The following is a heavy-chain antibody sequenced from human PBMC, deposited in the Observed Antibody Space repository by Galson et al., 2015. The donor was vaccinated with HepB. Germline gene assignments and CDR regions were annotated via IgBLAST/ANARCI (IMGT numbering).Heavy chain of an antibody. CDR1: GFTFSSYS. D-gene: IGHD5-18*01. CDR2: ISSSSSYI. V-gene: IGHV3-21*01. Sequence: SLRLSCAASGFTFSSYSMNWVRQAPGKGLEWVSSISSSSSYIYYADSVKGRFTISRDNAKNSLYLQMNSLRAEDTAVYYCARDQGYGYIYYYYGMDVWGRGTTVTVSS. CDR3: ARDQGYGYIYYYYGMDV. J-gene: IGHJ6*02.